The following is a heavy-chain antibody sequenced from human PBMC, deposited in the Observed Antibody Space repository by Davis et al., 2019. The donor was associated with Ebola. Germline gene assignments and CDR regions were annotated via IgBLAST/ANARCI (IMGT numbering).Heavy chain of an antibody. Sequence: SVKVSCKASGGTFSTNALSWVRQAPGQGLEWMGGIIPIFGTANYAQKFQGRVTITADESTSTAYMELSSLRSEDTAVYYCARDRDSSSSFQKYFQHWGQGTLVTVSS. J-gene: IGHJ1*01. CDR2: IIPIFGTA. V-gene: IGHV1-69*13. CDR1: GGTFSTNA. CDR3: ARDRDSSSSFQKYFQH. D-gene: IGHD6-6*01.